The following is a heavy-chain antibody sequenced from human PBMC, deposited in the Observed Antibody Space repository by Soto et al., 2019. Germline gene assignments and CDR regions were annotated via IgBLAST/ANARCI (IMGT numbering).Heavy chain of an antibody. CDR2: IYPGDSDT. J-gene: IGHJ4*02. CDR3: ARRARVITNEYYFDY. Sequence: PGESLNISCKGSGYIFTSYWIGWVRQMPGKGLEWMGIIYPGDSDTRYSPSFQGQVTISADKSISTAYLQWSSLKASDTAMYYCARRARVITNEYYFDYWGQGTLVTVSS. V-gene: IGHV5-51*01. D-gene: IGHD3-22*01. CDR1: GYIFTSYW.